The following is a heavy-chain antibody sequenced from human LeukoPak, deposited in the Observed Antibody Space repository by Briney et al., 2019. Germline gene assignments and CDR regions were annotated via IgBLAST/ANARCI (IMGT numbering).Heavy chain of an antibody. V-gene: IGHV4-59*08. D-gene: IGHD3-16*01. Sequence: NSSETLSLTCTVSGGFISGHYWSWIRQPPGKGLEWIGYIYYNGDTNYNPSVKSRVTISLDKSKNYFSLKLTSVTAADTAIYYCAXHIRLGGWFGPWGQGTLVTVSS. CDR2: IYYNGDT. J-gene: IGHJ5*02. CDR1: GGFISGHY. CDR3: AXHIRLGGWFGP.